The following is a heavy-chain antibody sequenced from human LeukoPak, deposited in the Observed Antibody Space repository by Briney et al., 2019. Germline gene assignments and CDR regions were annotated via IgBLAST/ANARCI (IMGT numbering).Heavy chain of an antibody. D-gene: IGHD4-17*01. J-gene: IGHJ4*02. V-gene: IGHV1-2*02. Sequence: ASVKVSCKASGYIFTGYYLHWVRQAPGQGLEWMGWINPNSGGTNYALKFQGRVTMTRDTSISTAYMDLSRLRSDDTAVYYCARDEYGHYFDYWGQGTLVTVSS. CDR2: INPNSGGT. CDR3: ARDEYGHYFDY. CDR1: GYIFTGYY.